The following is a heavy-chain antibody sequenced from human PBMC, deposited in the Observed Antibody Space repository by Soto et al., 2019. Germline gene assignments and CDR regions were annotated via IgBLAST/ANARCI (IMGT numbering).Heavy chain of an antibody. J-gene: IGHJ4*02. CDR3: ARDGVGATAYFGYFDY. CDR2: IWYDGSNK. D-gene: IGHD1-26*01. CDR1: GFTFSSYG. V-gene: IGHV3-33*01. Sequence: HPGGSLRLSCAASGFTFSSYGMHWVCQAQGKGLEWVAVIWYDGSNKYYADSVKGRFTISRDNSKNTLYLQMDSLRGEDTAVYYCARDGVGATAYFGYFDYWGQGALVTVSS.